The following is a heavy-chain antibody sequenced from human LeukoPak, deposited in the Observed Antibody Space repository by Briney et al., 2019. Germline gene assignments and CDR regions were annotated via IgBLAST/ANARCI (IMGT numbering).Heavy chain of an antibody. CDR1: GGSISTYY. Sequence: SETLSPTCTVSGGSISTYYWNWIRQPPGKGLEWIGYIYYSGSTYYNPSLKSRVTISVDTSKNQFSLKLSSVTAADTAVYYCAGAPGLYGGIRTSDAFDIWGQGTMVTVSS. CDR2: IYYSGST. D-gene: IGHD4-23*01. J-gene: IGHJ3*02. V-gene: IGHV4-59*06. CDR3: AGAPGLYGGIRTSDAFDI.